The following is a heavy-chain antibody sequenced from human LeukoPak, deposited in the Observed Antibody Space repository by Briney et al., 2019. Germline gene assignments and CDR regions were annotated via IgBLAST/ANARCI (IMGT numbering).Heavy chain of an antibody. CDR1: GGTFSSYA. D-gene: IGHD5-18*01. CDR2: IIPIFGTA. J-gene: IGHJ4*02. CDR3: ARGRPGYSFPLGY. V-gene: IGHV1-69*13. Sequence: ASVKVSCKASGGTFSSYAISWVRQAPGQGLEWMGGIIPIFGTANYAQKFQGRVTITADESTSTAYMKLSSLRSEDTAVYYCARGRPGYSFPLGYWGQGTLVTVSS.